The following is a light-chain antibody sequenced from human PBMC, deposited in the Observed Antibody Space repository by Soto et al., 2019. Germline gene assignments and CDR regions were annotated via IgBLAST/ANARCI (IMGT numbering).Light chain of an antibody. Sequence: ALTQPRSVTGSPGQSVTISCTGTSSDVGGFNSVSWYQQHPGKAPKLMIYDVNKRPSGVPDRFSGSKSDSTASLTISGLQAEDEADYYCCSYAGSYSYAFATGTKVTVL. V-gene: IGLV2-11*01. CDR3: CSYAGSYSYA. J-gene: IGLJ1*01. CDR1: SSDVGGFNS. CDR2: DVN.